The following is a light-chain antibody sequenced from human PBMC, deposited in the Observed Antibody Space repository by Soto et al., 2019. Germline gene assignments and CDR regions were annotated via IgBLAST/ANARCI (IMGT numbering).Light chain of an antibody. Sequence: PGERATLYSRASQSVSTYLVWYQQTPGQAPRXXSYDSSSRATGIPARFSGSGSGTDFTLTITRLEPEDFEVYYCQQYSSSPLTFGGGTKVDIK. CDR3: QQYSSSPLT. CDR2: DSS. V-gene: IGKV3-20*01. CDR1: QSVSTY. J-gene: IGKJ4*01.